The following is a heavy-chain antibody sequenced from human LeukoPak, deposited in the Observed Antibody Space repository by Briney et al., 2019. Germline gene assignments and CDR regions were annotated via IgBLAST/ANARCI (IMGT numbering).Heavy chain of an antibody. D-gene: IGHD6-13*01. J-gene: IGHJ3*02. CDR3: AKSNGYGLADI. V-gene: IGHV4-39*07. Sequence: PSETLSLTCTVSGGSISTSNYYWGWIRQPPGKGLEWIGNIFYSGSTYYSPSLKSRVTISLDTSRNQFSLKLNSVTAADTAVYYCAKSNGYGLADIWGQGIMVTVSS. CDR1: GGSISTSNYY. CDR2: IFYSGST.